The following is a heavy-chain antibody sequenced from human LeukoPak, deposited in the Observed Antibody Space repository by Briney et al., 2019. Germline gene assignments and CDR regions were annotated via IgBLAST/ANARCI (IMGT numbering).Heavy chain of an antibody. CDR2: INPSGGST. Sequence: GASVKVSCKASGYTFTSYGISWVRQAPGQGLEWMGIINPSGGSTGYAQKFQGRVTMTRDTSTSTVYMELSSLRSEDTAVYYCARDARSVVVAATAVDYWGQGTLVTVSS. D-gene: IGHD2-15*01. J-gene: IGHJ4*02. CDR1: GYTFTSYG. V-gene: IGHV1-46*01. CDR3: ARDARSVVVAATAVDY.